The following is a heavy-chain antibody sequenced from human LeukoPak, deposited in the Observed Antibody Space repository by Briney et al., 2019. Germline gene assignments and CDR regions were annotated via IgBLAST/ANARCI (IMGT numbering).Heavy chain of an antibody. CDR1: GGTFSSYA. D-gene: IGHD3-22*01. Sequence: SVKVSCKASGGTFSSYAISWVRQAPGQGLEWMGGIIPIFGTANYAQKFQGRVTITADESTSTAYMELSSLRSEDTAVYYCARGRGYDSSGYPHAFDYWGQGTLVTVPS. CDR3: ARGRGYDSSGYPHAFDY. V-gene: IGHV1-69*13. CDR2: IIPIFGTA. J-gene: IGHJ4*02.